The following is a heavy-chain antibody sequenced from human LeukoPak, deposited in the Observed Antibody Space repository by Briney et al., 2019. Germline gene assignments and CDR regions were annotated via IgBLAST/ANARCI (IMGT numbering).Heavy chain of an antibody. D-gene: IGHD4-11*01. CDR1: GGSISSSNYY. CDR3: ARPHTVTVHY. CDR2: IYYSGGT. V-gene: IGHV4-39*01. J-gene: IGHJ4*02. Sequence: SETLSLTCFVSGGSISSSNYYWGWIRQPPGKGLEWIGSIYYSGGTYYNPSLKSRVTISVDTSKNQFSLNLSSVTAADTAVYYCARPHTVTVHYWGQGTLVTVSS.